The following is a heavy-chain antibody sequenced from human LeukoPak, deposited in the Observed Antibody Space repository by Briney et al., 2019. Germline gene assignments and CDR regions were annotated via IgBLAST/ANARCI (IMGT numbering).Heavy chain of an antibody. V-gene: IGHV4-34*01. Sequence: PSETLSLTCAVYGGSFSGYSWTWIRQPPGKGLEWIGEFNHSGSTYYNPSLKSRVTISLDTSKSQFSLKLSSVTAADTAVYYCARKEGGQLVNTRRWFDPWGQGTLVTVSS. J-gene: IGHJ5*02. D-gene: IGHD6-13*01. CDR2: FNHSGST. CDR1: GGSFSGYS. CDR3: ARKEGGQLVNTRRWFDP.